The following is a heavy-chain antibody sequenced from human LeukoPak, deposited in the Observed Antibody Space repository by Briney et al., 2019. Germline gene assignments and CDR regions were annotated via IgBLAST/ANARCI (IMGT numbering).Heavy chain of an antibody. J-gene: IGHJ4*02. Sequence: SETLSLTCTVSGYPIRSGYYWGWIRQPPGKGLEWIGTIYHSGSTYYNPSLKSRVTISMGTSNNQFSLRLNSATAADTAVYYCARMDSLTVAGPAGYWGQGTLVTVSS. CDR1: GYPIRSGYY. V-gene: IGHV4-38-2*02. CDR2: IYHSGST. CDR3: ARMDSLTVAGPAGY. D-gene: IGHD6-19*01.